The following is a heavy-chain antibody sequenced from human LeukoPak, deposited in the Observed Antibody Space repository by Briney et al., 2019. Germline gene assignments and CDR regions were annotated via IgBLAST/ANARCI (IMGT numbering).Heavy chain of an antibody. V-gene: IGHV3-48*04. CDR1: GFTFSSYS. J-gene: IGHJ4*02. CDR3: ARVGIVVVPAAHGVDY. Sequence: PGGSLRLSCAASGFTFSSYSMNWVRQAPGKGLEWVSYISSSSSTIYYADSVKGQFTISRDNAKNSLYLQMNSLRAEDTAVYYCARVGIVVVPAAHGVDYWGQGTLVTVSS. CDR2: ISSSSSTI. D-gene: IGHD2-2*01.